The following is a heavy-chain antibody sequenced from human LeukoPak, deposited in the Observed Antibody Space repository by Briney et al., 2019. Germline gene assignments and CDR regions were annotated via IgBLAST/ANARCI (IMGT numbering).Heavy chain of an antibody. CDR2: INPNSGGT. CDR1: GYTFTGYY. CDR3: AREYYYGSGSYDPGDY. J-gene: IGHJ4*02. D-gene: IGHD3-10*01. V-gene: IGHV1-2*02. Sequence: ASVKVSCKTSGYTFTGYYIHWVRQAPGRGLEWMGWINPNSGGTNYAQKFQGRVTMTRDTSISTAYMELSRLRSDDTAVYYCAREYYYGSGSYDPGDYWGQGTLVTVSS.